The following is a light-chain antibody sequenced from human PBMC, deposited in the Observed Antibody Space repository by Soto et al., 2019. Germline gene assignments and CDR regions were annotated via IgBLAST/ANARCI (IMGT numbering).Light chain of an antibody. V-gene: IGLV2-8*01. J-gene: IGLJ1*01. Sequence: ALTHPPSASGSPGQSVTISCTGTSSDVGAYDYVSWYQQHPGKAPKLMIYEINKRPSGVPDRFSGSKSGNTASLTVSGLQAEDEADYYCSSFAGSNNFPYVFGTGTKVTVL. CDR2: EIN. CDR3: SSFAGSNNFPYV. CDR1: SSDVGAYDY.